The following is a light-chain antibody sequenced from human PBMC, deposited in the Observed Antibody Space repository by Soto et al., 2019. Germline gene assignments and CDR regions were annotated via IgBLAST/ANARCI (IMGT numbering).Light chain of an antibody. Sequence: EVMLTQSPGTLSLSPGERATLSCRASQSVSSNYLAWYQQKSGQAPRLLIYGASNRATGIPDRFSGSGSGPDFTLTIRRLEPEDFAVYYCQQYATSPRTFGQGTKVEFK. V-gene: IGKV3-20*01. J-gene: IGKJ1*01. CDR2: GAS. CDR3: QQYATSPRT. CDR1: QSVSSNY.